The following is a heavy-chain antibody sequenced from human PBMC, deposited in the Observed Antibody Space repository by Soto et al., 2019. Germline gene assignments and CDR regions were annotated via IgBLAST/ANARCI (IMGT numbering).Heavy chain of an antibody. Sequence: ASVKVSCKTSGYSFTTVFLHWMRQAPGQRLEWMGWINPANGATRYSQKFPGRVSNTRDTSATTAYMEMNSLRDEDTAVYYCASHYDMWSGYLSPVDYWGQGTLVTVSS. CDR3: ASHYDMWSGYLSPVDY. CDR1: GYSFTTVF. V-gene: IGHV1-3*01. J-gene: IGHJ4*02. D-gene: IGHD3-3*01. CDR2: INPANGAT.